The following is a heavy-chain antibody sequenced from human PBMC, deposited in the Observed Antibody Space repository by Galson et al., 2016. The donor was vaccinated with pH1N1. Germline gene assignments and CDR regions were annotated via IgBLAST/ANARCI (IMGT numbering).Heavy chain of an antibody. CDR3: ARTYFDL. CDR1: GFIFSDYW. CDR2: IRQDGSEK. V-gene: IGHV3-7*01. J-gene: IGHJ2*01. Sequence: SLRLSCAASGFIFSDYWMHWVRQAPGKGLEWVADIRQDGSEKYYVDSVKGRFTISRDNAKNSLYLQMNSLRAEDTAVYYCARTYFDLWGRGTLVTVSS.